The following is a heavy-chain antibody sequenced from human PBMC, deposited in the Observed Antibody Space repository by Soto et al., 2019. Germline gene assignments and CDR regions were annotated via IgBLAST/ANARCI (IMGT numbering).Heavy chain of an antibody. J-gene: IGHJ3*02. CDR2: IFTGCST. V-gene: IGHV3-53*04. D-gene: IGHD6-19*01. CDR3: AGDRYSSGWLDAFDI. Sequence: EVQLVESGGGLVQPGGSLRLSCAASGFTVSSNYMSWVRQAPGKGLGWVAVIFTGCSTYYADSVKGRFTISRNSSKNTVYLQMNSLRAEDTAVYYCAGDRYSSGWLDAFDIWGQGTIVTVSS. CDR1: GFTVSSNY.